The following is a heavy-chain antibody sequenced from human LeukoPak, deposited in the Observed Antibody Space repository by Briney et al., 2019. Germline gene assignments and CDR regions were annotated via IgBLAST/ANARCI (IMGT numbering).Heavy chain of an antibody. CDR1: GGSISSSLYH. D-gene: IGHD3-22*01. CDR2: IYYTGST. Sequence: SETLSLTCTVSGGSISSSLYHWGWIRQPPGKNLEWLGSIYYTGSTNYNPSLKSRVTISVDTSKNQFSLKLSSVTAADTAVYYCARYYYDSSGYYSDYWGQGTLVTVSS. CDR3: ARYYYDSSGYYSDY. V-gene: IGHV4-39*07. J-gene: IGHJ4*02.